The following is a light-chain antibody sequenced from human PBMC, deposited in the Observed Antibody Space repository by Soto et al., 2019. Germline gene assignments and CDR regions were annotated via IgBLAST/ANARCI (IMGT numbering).Light chain of an antibody. CDR2: EVT. CDR3: SSYAGINNLV. V-gene: IGLV2-8*01. Sequence: QSALTQPPSASGYPGQSVTISCTGTRSDVGRYTYVSWYQQHPGKAPKLMIYEVTRRPSGVPDRFSGSKSGNTASLTVSGLQAEDEADYYCSSYAGINNLVFGGGTKVTVL. J-gene: IGLJ2*01. CDR1: RSDVGRYTY.